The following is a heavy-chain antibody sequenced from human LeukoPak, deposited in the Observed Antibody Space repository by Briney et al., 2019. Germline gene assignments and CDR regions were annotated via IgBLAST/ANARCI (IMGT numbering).Heavy chain of an antibody. V-gene: IGHV3-7*01. Sequence: GGPLRLSCAASGFTFSDYYMSWVRQAPGKGLEWVANIKQDGSEKYYVDSVKGRFTISRDNAKNSLYLQMNSLRAEDTAVYYCAREYSYGFTRYYYYYMDVWGKGTTVTISS. CDR3: AREYSYGFTRYYYYYMDV. CDR2: IKQDGSEK. D-gene: IGHD5-18*01. CDR1: GFTFSDYY. J-gene: IGHJ6*03.